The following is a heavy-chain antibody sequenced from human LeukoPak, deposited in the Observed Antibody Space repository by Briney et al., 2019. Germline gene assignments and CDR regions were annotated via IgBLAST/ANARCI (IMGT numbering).Heavy chain of an antibody. CDR1: GFTFSNYW. CDR2: VNSDGSGT. D-gene: IGHD5-12*01. CDR3: ARESKYSGYPFDY. Sequence: GGSLRLSCAASGFTFSNYWMHWVRQAPGKGLVWVSRVNSDGSGTTYADSVKGRFTFSRDNAKNTLYLQMNSLRAEDTAVYYCARESKYSGYPFDYWGQGTLVTVPS. V-gene: IGHV3-74*01. J-gene: IGHJ4*02.